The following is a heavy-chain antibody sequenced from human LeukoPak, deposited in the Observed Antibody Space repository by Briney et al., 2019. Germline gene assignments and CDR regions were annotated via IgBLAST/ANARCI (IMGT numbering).Heavy chain of an antibody. CDR3: AKDFRKLRFLEWLLLFDY. J-gene: IGHJ4*02. CDR1: GFTFGAYS. V-gene: IGHV3-23*01. Sequence: GGSLRLSCAASGFTFGAYSMIWVRQTPGKGLEWVSEINHSGDNTYYPDSVKGRFTISRDNSKNTLYLQMNSLRAEDTAVYYCAKDFRKLRFLEWLLLFDYWGQGTLVAVSS. CDR2: INHSGDNT. D-gene: IGHD3-3*01.